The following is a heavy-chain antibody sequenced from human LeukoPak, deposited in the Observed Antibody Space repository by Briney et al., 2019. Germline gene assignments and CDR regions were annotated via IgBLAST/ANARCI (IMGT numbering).Heavy chain of an antibody. V-gene: IGHV4-59*08. CDR1: GGSINISY. J-gene: IGHJ4*02. CDR3: ARGNDY. CDR2: IYHGGSI. Sequence: SETLSLTCTVSGGSINISYWSWIRQPPGKGLEWIGFIYHGGSINYNPSLKSRVTISVDSSKSQVSLKLSSVTAADTAVYYCARGNDYWGQGTLVTVSS.